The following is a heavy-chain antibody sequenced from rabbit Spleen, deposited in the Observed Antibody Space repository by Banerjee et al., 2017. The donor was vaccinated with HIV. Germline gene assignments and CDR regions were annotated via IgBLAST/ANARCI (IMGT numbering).Heavy chain of an antibody. Sequence: QSLEESGGDLVKPGASLTLTCTASGFSFSAGYYMCWVRQAPGKGLEWIACIYGGSSGNIYYASWAKGRFTISKTSSTTVTPQMTSLTAADTATYFCARDLVTVIGWNFNLWGPGTLVTVS. CDR3: ARDLVTVIGWNFNL. CDR2: IYGGSSGNI. V-gene: IGHV1S40*01. D-gene: IGHD5-1*01. CDR1: GFSFSAGYY. J-gene: IGHJ4*01.